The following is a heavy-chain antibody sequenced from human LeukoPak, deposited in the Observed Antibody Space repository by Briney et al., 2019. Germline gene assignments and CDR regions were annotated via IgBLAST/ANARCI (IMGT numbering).Heavy chain of an antibody. CDR3: ARVSYCSSTSCHNGNWFDP. J-gene: IGHJ5*02. D-gene: IGHD2-2*02. V-gene: IGHV7-4-1*02. Sequence: ASVKVSCKASGYTFTGYYMHWVRQAPGQGLEWMGWINTNTGNPTYAQGFTGRFVFSLDTSVSTAYLQISSLKAEDTAVYYCARVSYCSSTSCHNGNWFDPWGQGTLVTVSS. CDR2: INTNTGNP. CDR1: GYTFTGYY.